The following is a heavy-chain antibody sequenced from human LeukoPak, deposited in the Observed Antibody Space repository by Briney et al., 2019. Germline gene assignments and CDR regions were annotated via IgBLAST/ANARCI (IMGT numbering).Heavy chain of an antibody. D-gene: IGHD4-11*01. Sequence: GASVKVSCKASGYTFTSYYMHWVRQAPGQGLEWVGWISAYNGNTNYAQKLQGRVTMTTDTSTSTAYMELRSLRSDDTAVYYCARDLGATYSNYFDYWGQGTLVTVSS. V-gene: IGHV1-18*04. CDR1: GYTFTSYY. J-gene: IGHJ4*02. CDR2: ISAYNGNT. CDR3: ARDLGATYSNYFDY.